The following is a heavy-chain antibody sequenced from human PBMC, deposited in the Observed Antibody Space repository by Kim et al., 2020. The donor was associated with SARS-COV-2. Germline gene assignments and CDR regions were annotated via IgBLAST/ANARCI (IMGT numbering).Heavy chain of an antibody. V-gene: IGHV4-34*01. Sequence: SETLSLTCAVYGGSFSGYYWSWIRQPPGKGLEWIGEINHSGSTNYNPSLKSRVTISVDTSKNQFSLKLSSVTAADTAVYYCARGWSGSYRGPRGGPHPPFDYWGQGTLVTVSS. J-gene: IGHJ4*02. CDR3: ARGWSGSYRGPRGGPHPPFDY. CDR2: INHSGST. D-gene: IGHD1-26*01. CDR1: GGSFSGYY.